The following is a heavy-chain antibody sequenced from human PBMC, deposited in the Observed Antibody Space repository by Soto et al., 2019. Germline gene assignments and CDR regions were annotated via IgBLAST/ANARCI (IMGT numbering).Heavy chain of an antibody. Sequence: SGPTLVNPTRTLTLTCTVSGFSLSTCGRTVGWIRQPPGMAPEWLALNLQYSPSLRSRLTFTKDTSKNQVFLTMTNMDPVDTATSYCKMREDSRRGPLYWGQARLVNVSS. J-gene: IGHJ4*02. D-gene: IGHD5-18*01. V-gene: IGHV2-5*01. CDR2: NL. CDR3: KMREDSRRGPLY. CDR1: GFSLSTCGRT.